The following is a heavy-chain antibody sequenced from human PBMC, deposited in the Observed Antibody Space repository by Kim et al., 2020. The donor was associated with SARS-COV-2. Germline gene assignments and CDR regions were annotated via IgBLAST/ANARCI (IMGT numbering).Heavy chain of an antibody. D-gene: IGHD2-2*01. CDR3: ARQVGAY. J-gene: IGHJ4*02. Sequence: GGSLRPSCAASGFSFTDYYMSWIRQAPGKGLEWLSYISGSGDTIYYADSVRGRFTVSRDNAKNSLYLQMNSLRVEDTAVYYCARQVGAYWAQGTLVTVSS. CDR1: GFSFTDYY. V-gene: IGHV3-11*01. CDR2: ISGSGDTI.